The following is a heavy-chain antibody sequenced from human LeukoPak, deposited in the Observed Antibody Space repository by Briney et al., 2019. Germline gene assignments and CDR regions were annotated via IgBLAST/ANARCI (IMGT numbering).Heavy chain of an antibody. CDR1: GFTFSSYS. CDR3: AKSLLRGDAFDI. V-gene: IGHV3-21*04. Sequence: SGGSLRLSCTASGFTFSSYSMNWVRQAPGKGLEWVSSISTSSSYIYYADSVKGRFTISRDNSKNTLYLQMNSLRAEDTAVYYCAKSLLRGDAFDIWGQGTMVTVSS. D-gene: IGHD1-26*01. CDR2: ISTSSSYI. J-gene: IGHJ3*02.